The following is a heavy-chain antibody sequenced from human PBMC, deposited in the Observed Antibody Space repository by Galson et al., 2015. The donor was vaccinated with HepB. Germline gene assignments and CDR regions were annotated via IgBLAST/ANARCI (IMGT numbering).Heavy chain of an antibody. J-gene: IGHJ6*03. CDR2: ISYGGSNK. D-gene: IGHD2-21*02. CDR1: GFTFSSYA. V-gene: IGHV3-30-3*01. Sequence: SLRLSCAASGFTFSSYAMHWVRQAPGKGLEWVAVISYGGSNKYYADSVKGRFTISRDNSKNTLYLQMNSLRAEDTAVYYCARESGDEGYYYYMDVRGKGTTVTVSS. CDR3: ARESGDEGYYYYMDV.